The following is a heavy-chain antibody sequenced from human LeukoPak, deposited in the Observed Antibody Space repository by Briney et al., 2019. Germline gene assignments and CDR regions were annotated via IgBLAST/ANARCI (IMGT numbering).Heavy chain of an antibody. CDR1: GYTFSSHS. J-gene: IGHJ4*02. CDR3: ARGDYGSGQVDY. V-gene: IGHV1-18*01. D-gene: IGHD3-10*01. Sequence: ASVKVSCKTSGYTFSSHSMNWVRQAPGQGLEWLGWISPYNGNTKYAQKIQGRATMTTDTSTSTAYLELRSLRSDDTAVYYCARGDYGSGQVDYWGQGTLVTVSS. CDR2: ISPYNGNT.